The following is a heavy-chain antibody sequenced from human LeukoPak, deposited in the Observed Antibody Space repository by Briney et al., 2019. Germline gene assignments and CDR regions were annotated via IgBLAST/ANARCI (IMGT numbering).Heavy chain of an antibody. Sequence: GGSLRLSCAASGFTVSSNYMSWVRQAPGKGREWVSVIYSGGSTYYEASVKGRFTISRDNSKNTLYLQMNSLRADATAVYYCARFLGARVYWGQGTLVTVSS. CDR2: IYSGGST. D-gene: IGHD1-26*01. CDR3: ARFLGARVY. J-gene: IGHJ4*02. CDR1: GFTVSSNY. V-gene: IGHV3-53*01.